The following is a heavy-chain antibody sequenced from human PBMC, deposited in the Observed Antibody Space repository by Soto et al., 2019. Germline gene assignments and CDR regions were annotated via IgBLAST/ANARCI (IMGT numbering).Heavy chain of an antibody. J-gene: IGHJ6*04. CDR3: ARDRGLGYCSSTSGYGGRTYSYYYGMDV. CDR1: GGSISSGGYY. D-gene: IGHD2-2*01. V-gene: IGHV4-31*03. CDR2: IYYSGST. Sequence: SETLSLTCTVSGGSISSGGYYWSWIRQHPGKGLEGIGYIYYSGSTYYNPSLKSRVTISVDTSKNQFSLKLSSVTAADTAVYYCARDRGLGYCSSTSGYGGRTYSYYYGMDVWGEGTTVTVSS.